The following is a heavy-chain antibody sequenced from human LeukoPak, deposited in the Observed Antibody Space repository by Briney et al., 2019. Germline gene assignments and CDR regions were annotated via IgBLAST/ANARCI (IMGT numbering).Heavy chain of an antibody. CDR3: ARGRLFIGSLRIYGMDV. J-gene: IGHJ6*04. CDR2: INHSGST. CDR1: GVSFSGYY. V-gene: IGHV4-34*01. D-gene: IGHD2-21*01. Sequence: SETLSLTCAVYGVSFSGYYWSWLRQPPGKGLEWIGEINHSGSTNYNPSLKSRVTISVDTSKNQFSLKLSSVTAADTAVYYCARGRLFIGSLRIYGMDVWGKGTTVTVSS.